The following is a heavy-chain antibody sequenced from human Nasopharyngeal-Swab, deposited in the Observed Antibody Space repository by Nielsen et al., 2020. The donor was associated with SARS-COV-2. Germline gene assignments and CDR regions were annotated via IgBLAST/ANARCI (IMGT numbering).Heavy chain of an antibody. D-gene: IGHD5-24*01. CDR1: GFIFSNYW. V-gene: IGHV3-7*01. CDR3: AVDGY. CDR2: IKQDGSEK. Sequence: GGSLRLSCVASGFIFSNYWMSWVRQAPGKGLEWVANIKQDGSEKYYVDSVKGRFTISRDNAKNSLYLQMNSLRAEDTAVYYCAVDGYWGQGTLVTVSS. J-gene: IGHJ4*02.